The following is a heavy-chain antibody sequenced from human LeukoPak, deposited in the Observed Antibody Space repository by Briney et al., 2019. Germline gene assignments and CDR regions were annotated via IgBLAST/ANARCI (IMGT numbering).Heavy chain of an antibody. CDR2: ICDNGGNT. Sequence: GGSLRLSCAASGFTFSSYAMSWVRQTPRTGLEWVSGICDNGGNTYYADSVKGRFTISRDNSKNTLSLQMNSLRAEDTAVYYCAKIPVSYSSGWSNFDYWGQGTLVTVSS. D-gene: IGHD3-22*01. CDR3: AKIPVSYSSGWSNFDY. J-gene: IGHJ4*02. CDR1: GFTFSSYA. V-gene: IGHV3-23*01.